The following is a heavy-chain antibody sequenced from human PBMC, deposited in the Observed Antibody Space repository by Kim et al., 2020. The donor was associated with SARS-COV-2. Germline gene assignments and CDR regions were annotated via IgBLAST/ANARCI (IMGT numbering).Heavy chain of an antibody. D-gene: IGHD6-13*01. J-gene: IGHJ4*02. CDR1: GFTFSTYA. Sequence: GGSLRLSCAASGFTFSTYAMHWVRQAPGKGLEWVAVISYDGSNKYYADSVKGRFTISRDNSKNTLYLQMNSLRAEDTAVYYCARDLYSVKAAAGSFDYWGQGTLVTVSS. V-gene: IGHV3-30*04. CDR2: ISYDGSNK. CDR3: ARDLYSVKAAAGSFDY.